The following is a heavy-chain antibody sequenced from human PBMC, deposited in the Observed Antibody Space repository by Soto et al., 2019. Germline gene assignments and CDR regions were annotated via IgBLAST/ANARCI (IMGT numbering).Heavy chain of an antibody. CDR1: GFTFGDYA. CDR3: TRGSTSYYYCCTVV. CDR2: IRSKAYGGTT. D-gene: IGHD2-2*01. V-gene: IGHV3-49*03. Sequence: PGGSLRLSCTASGFTFGDYAMSWCRQAPGKGLEWVGFIRSKAYGGTTECAASVKGRFSISRDDSKSIAYLQMNSLKTEDTAVYYFTRGSTSYYYCCTVVWGQGTTVTVSS. J-gene: IGHJ6*02.